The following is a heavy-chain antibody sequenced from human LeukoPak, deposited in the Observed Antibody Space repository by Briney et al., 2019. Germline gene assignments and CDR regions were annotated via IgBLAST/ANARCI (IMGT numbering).Heavy chain of an antibody. J-gene: IGHJ4*02. CDR3: VRSRTRGTTVDY. V-gene: IGHV4-31*03. D-gene: IGHD4-17*01. Sequence: SQTLSLTCTVSGDSLNSGAYYWSWIRQHPGKGLEWIGYIYYSGSTYYNPSLKSRLTISIDTSKNQFSLRLSSVTAADTSAYYCVRSRTRGTTVDYWGQGTLVTVSS. CDR1: GDSLNSGAYY. CDR2: IYYSGST.